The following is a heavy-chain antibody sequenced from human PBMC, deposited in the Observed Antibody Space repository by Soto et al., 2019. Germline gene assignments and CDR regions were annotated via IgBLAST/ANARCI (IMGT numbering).Heavy chain of an antibody. V-gene: IGHV4-59*01. CDR2: FSYSGST. J-gene: IGHJ4*02. Sequence: SETLSLTCPVSGGSISSYYWSWIRQPQGKGLEWIGYFSYSGSTNYNPSLKSRVTISVDTSKNQFSLRLSSVTAADTAMYYCARDRNPDSGSYYSSFDYWGQGTLVTVSS. CDR3: ARDRNPDSGSYYSSFDY. CDR1: GGSISSYY. D-gene: IGHD1-26*01.